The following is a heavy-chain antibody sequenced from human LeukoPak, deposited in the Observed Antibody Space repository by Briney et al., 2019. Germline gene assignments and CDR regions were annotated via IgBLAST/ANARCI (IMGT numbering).Heavy chain of an antibody. V-gene: IGHV1-69*13. CDR3: ARGREPYCSGGSCYFRTYYYGMDV. Sequence: ASVKVSCKASGGTFSSYAISWVRQAPGQGLEWMGGIIPIFGTANYAQKFQGRVTITADESTSTAYMELSSLRSEDTAVYYCARGREPYCSGGSCYFRTYYYGMDVWGQGITVTVSS. J-gene: IGHJ6*02. D-gene: IGHD2-15*01. CDR2: IIPIFGTA. CDR1: GGTFSSYA.